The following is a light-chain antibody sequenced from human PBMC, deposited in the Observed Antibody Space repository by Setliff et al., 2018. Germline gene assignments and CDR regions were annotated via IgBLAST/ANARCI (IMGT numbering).Light chain of an antibody. CDR1: SSDVGGYNY. Sequence: QSALTQPASVSGSPGQSITISCTGTSSDVGGYNYVSWYQQHPVKAPKLMIYEVSDRPSGVSNRFSGSRSGNTASLTISGLQAEDEADYYCSSYSGSSTLVFGTGTNVTVL. CDR3: SSYSGSSTLV. J-gene: IGLJ1*01. CDR2: EVS. V-gene: IGLV2-14*01.